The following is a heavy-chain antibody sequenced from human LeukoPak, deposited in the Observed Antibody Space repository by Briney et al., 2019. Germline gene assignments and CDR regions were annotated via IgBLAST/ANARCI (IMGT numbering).Heavy chain of an antibody. D-gene: IGHD2-2*01. V-gene: IGHV3-74*01. J-gene: IGHJ5*02. CDR2: VNADGRAT. CDR1: GSTFSSHW. CDR3: VRGSLRDCSYTSCTRGNWFDP. Sequence: GGSLRLSSAASGSTFSSHWMHWVRQAPEEGLVGVSHVNADGRATYYAASVKGRFTISRDNARNTLYLQMHSLTAEDTGVYYCVRGSLRDCSYTSCTRGNWFDPWGQGSLVTVSS.